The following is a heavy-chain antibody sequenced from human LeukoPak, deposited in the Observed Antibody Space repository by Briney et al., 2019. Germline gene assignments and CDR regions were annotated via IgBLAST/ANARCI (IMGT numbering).Heavy chain of an antibody. CDR3: ARSVALGAIAFWFFDL. CDR2: INPSDDNT. J-gene: IGHJ2*01. CDR1: GFTFSSYS. D-gene: IGHD1-26*01. V-gene: IGHV1-46*01. Sequence: ASVKVSCKASGFTFSSYSLHWVRQAPGQGLEWMGIINPSDDNTKYAQKFQGRLTVTRDTSTSTVHLELSNLRSEDTAVYYCARSVALGAIAFWFFDLWGRGTLVTVSS.